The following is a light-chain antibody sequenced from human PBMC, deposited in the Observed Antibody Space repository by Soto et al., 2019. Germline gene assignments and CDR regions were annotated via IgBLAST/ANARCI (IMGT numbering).Light chain of an antibody. CDR3: QQYYSPPWT. CDR2: RAS. Sequence: TLMTQSPPSLASTLAERATLNCKSRQNLFFGSNRNNCLDWYQHKPGQPPKFLIYRASTRESGVPERFSGSGSGTDFTLTISSLLAADVAVYYCQQYYSPPWTFGQGTKVDIK. V-gene: IGKV4-1*01. J-gene: IGKJ1*01. CDR1: QNLFFGSNRNNC.